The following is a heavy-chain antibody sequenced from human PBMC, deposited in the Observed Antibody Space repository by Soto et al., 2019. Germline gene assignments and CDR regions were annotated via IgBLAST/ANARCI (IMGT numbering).Heavy chain of an antibody. J-gene: IGHJ4*02. CDR3: VAAYPQLTAGN. V-gene: IGHV3-33*01. CDR1: GFTFRDYA. CDR2: IWHDGSNK. D-gene: IGHD2-2*01. Sequence: QVQLVESGGGVVQPGRSLRLSCAASGFTFRDYAMHWVRQAPGKGLEWVAIIWHDGSNKYSADSVKGRFTISRDNSENILFLQMNSLRAEDTAMYLCVAAYPQLTAGNWGQGTLVTVSS.